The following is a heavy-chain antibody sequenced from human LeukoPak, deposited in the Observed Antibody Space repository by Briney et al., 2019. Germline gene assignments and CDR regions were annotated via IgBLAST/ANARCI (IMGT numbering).Heavy chain of an antibody. Sequence: PSETLSLTCAVYGGSFSGYYWSWIRQPPGKGLEWIGEINHSGSTNYNPSLKSRVTISVDTSKNQFSLKLGSVTAADTAVYYCARGRARTQGPYYYYGMDVWGKGTTVTVSS. CDR1: GGSFSGYY. CDR2: INHSGST. CDR3: ARGRARTQGPYYYYGMDV. J-gene: IGHJ6*04. V-gene: IGHV4-34*01. D-gene: IGHD1-14*01.